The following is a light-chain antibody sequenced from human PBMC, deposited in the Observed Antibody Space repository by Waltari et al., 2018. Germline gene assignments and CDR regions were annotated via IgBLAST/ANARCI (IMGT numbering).Light chain of an antibody. CDR1: QSISSN. V-gene: IGKV3-15*01. CDR2: GAS. J-gene: IGKJ1*01. CDR3: QQYNNWPRT. Sequence: EIVMTQSPATLSVAPGDRATLPCRASQSISSNLAWYQQKPGQAPRLLFYGASTRATGIPAMFGGSGSGTEFTLTSSGLHAEDFAVAYGQQYNNWPRTCGQGTKVEIK.